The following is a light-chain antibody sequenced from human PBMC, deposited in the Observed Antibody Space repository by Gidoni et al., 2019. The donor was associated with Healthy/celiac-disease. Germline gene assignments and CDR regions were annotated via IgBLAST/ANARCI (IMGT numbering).Light chain of an antibody. CDR2: AAS. J-gene: IGKJ1*01. CDR3: QQSYSNLRT. Sequence: DIQMTQSPSSLSASVGDRVTITCRASQSISSQLTWYQQKPGKAPKLLIYAASSLQSGVPSKFNGNGSGTRFNITIKNMQPEEFATFYCQQSYSNLRTFGQGTKVEIK. CDR1: QSISSQ. V-gene: IGKV1-39*01.